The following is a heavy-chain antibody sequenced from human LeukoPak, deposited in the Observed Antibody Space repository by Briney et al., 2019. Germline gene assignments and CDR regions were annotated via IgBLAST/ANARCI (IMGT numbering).Heavy chain of an antibody. J-gene: IGHJ5*02. V-gene: IGHV3-7*01. CDR1: GFTFSNYW. D-gene: IGHD1-14*01. CDR2: IKQDGSEK. Sequence: PGGSLRLSCPADGFTFSNYWMTWVRQAPGKGLEWVANIKQDGSEKYYVDSVKGRFTISRDNAKKSLYLQMNTLRAEDTAVYYCVRDAGSRDWFDPWGQGTLVTVSS. CDR3: VRDAGSRDWFDP.